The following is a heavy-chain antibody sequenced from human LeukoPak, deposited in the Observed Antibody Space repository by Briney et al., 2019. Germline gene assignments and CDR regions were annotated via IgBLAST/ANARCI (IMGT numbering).Heavy chain of an antibody. CDR2: INHSGST. J-gene: IGHJ3*02. Sequence: SETLSLTCAVYGGSFSGYYWSWIRQPPGKGLEWIGEINHSGSTNYNPSLKSRVTISVDTSKNQFSLKLSSVTAADTAVYYCARHKRFLEWFNDAFDIWGQGTMVTVSS. CDR1: GGSFSGYY. CDR3: ARHKRFLEWFNDAFDI. D-gene: IGHD3-3*01. V-gene: IGHV4-34*01.